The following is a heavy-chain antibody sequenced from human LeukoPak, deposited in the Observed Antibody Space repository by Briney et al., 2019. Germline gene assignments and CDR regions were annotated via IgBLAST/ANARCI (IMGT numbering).Heavy chain of an antibody. D-gene: IGHD1-26*01. V-gene: IGHV3-53*01. J-gene: IGHJ4*02. Sequence: PGGSLRLSCVASGLSVRGSYMSWVRQAPGKGLEWVSVIYSGDRTYYADSVKGRFTISRDNAKNTLYLQMNSLRAEDTAVYYCARSRGGYYYFDYWGQGTLVTVSS. CDR1: GLSVRGSY. CDR2: IYSGDRT. CDR3: ARSRGGYYYFDY.